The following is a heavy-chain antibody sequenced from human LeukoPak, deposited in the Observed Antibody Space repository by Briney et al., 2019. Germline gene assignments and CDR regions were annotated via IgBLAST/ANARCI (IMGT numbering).Heavy chain of an antibody. CDR3: ARLGPTRRRQTEPFDY. CDR1: GYSFTSYW. CDR2: IYPGDSDT. Sequence: GESLKISCKGSGYSFTSYWIGWVRQIPGKGLGWMGIIYPGDSDTRYSPSFQGQVTISADKSISTAYLQWSSLKASDTAMYYCARLGPTRRRQTEPFDYWVQGTLVTVPS. V-gene: IGHV5-51*01. J-gene: IGHJ4*02. D-gene: IGHD3-16*01.